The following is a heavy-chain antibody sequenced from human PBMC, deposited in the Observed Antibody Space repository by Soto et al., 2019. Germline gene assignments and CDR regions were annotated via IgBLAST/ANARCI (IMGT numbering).Heavy chain of an antibody. J-gene: IGHJ5*02. D-gene: IGHD3-10*01. CDR3: AMGPPPRGWFDL. CDR1: GFTFSGNA. CDR2: ISTGYTT. V-gene: IGHV3-23*01. Sequence: GSLRLSCAASGFTFSGNAMTWVRQAPGKGLDWVSGISTGYTTYYADSAKGRFTISRDNYKNMVYLQMNRLRADDTAVYYCAMGPPPRGWFDLLGPGTLGT.